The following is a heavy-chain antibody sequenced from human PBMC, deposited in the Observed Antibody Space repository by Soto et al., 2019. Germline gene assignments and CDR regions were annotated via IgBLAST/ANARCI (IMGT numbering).Heavy chain of an antibody. CDR3: TTSSDYGDYSAAGGDAFDI. V-gene: IGHV3-15*01. CDR2: IKSKTDGGTT. CDR1: GFTFSNAW. D-gene: IGHD4-17*01. Sequence: GGSLRLSCAASGFTFSNAWMSWVRQAPGKGLEWVGRIKSKTDGGTTDYAAPVKGRFTISRDDSKNTLYLQMNSLKTEDTAVYYCTTSSDYGDYSAAGGDAFDIWGQGTMVTVSS. J-gene: IGHJ3*02.